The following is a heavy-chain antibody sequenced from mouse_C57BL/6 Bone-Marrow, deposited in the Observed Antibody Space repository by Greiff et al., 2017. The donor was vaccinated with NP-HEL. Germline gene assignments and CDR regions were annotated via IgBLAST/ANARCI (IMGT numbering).Heavy chain of an antibody. V-gene: IGHV1-81*01. CDR1: GYTFTSYG. J-gene: IGHJ1*03. D-gene: IGHD1-1*01. CDR2: IYPRSGNT. CDR3: AGYYYGSSSHWYFDV. Sequence: QVQLQQSGAELARPGASVKLSCKASGYTFTSYGISWVKQRTGQGLEWIGEIYPRSGNTYYNEKFKGKATLTADKSSSTAYMELRSLTSEDSAVYFCAGYYYGSSSHWYFDVWGTGTTVTVSS.